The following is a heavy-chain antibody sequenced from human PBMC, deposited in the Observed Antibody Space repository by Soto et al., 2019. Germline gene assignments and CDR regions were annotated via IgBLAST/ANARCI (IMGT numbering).Heavy chain of an antibody. V-gene: IGHV1-3*01. J-gene: IGHJ4*02. CDR3: ASDDTVIPAAAGPIDY. D-gene: IGHD2-2*01. CDR1: GYTFTSYA. Sequence: SVKVSCKASGYTFTSYATHWVRQAPGQRIEWMGWINAGNGNTKYSQKFQGRVTITRDTPASTAYMELSSLRSEDTALYSCASDDTVIPAAAGPIDYCGQGTLVTLS. CDR2: INAGNGNT.